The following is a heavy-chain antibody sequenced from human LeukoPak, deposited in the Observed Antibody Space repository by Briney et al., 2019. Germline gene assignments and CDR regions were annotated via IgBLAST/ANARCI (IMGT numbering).Heavy chain of an antibody. Sequence: GASVKVSCKASGYTFTIYGISWVRQAPGQGLEWMGWISAYNGNTNYAQKLQGRVTMTTDTSTSTAYMELRSLRSDDTAVYYCARGGSVKYSAHGGVDYWGQGTLVTVSS. D-gene: IGHD1-26*01. CDR3: ARGGSVKYSAHGGVDY. CDR2: ISAYNGNT. V-gene: IGHV1-18*01. CDR1: GYTFTIYG. J-gene: IGHJ4*02.